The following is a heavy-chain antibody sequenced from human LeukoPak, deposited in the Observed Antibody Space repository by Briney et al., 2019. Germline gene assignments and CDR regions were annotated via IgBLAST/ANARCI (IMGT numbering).Heavy chain of an antibody. CDR2: ISAYNGNT. Sequence: EASVKVSCKASGYTFTSYGISWVRQAPRQGLEWMGWISAYNGNTNYAQKLQGRVTMTTDTSTSTAYMELRSLRSDDTAVYYCARDPLWFGEWNDAFDIWGQGTMVTVSS. J-gene: IGHJ3*02. CDR1: GYTFTSYG. D-gene: IGHD3-10*01. V-gene: IGHV1-18*01. CDR3: ARDPLWFGEWNDAFDI.